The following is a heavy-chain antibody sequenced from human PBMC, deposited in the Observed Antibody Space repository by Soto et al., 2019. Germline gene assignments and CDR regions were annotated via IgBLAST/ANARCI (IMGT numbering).Heavy chain of an antibody. V-gene: IGHV1-46*02. J-gene: IGHJ4*02. CDR1: GYTFNIYD. Sequence: GTSAEIACKACGYTFNIYDMAVVRKTHGQGLEWMGIINPSGGSTSYAQKFQGRVTMTRDTSTSTVYMELSSLRSEDTAVYYFARVLSYDIPEKYYFDYGCQGTLVTVSS. CDR3: ARVLSYDIPEKYYFDY. D-gene: IGHD3-9*01. CDR2: INPSGGST.